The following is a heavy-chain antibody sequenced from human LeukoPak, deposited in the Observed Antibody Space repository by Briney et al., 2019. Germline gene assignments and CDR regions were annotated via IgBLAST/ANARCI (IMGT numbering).Heavy chain of an antibody. Sequence: SETLSLTCTVSGGSISSSSYYWGWIRQPPGKGLEWIGSIYYSGSTYYNPSLKSRVTISVDTSKNQFSLKLSSVTAADTAVYYCARYYYGSGSYGPWGQGTLVTVSS. CDR1: GGSISSSSYY. CDR2: IYYSGST. CDR3: ARYYYGSGSYGP. J-gene: IGHJ5*02. D-gene: IGHD3-10*01. V-gene: IGHV4-39*01.